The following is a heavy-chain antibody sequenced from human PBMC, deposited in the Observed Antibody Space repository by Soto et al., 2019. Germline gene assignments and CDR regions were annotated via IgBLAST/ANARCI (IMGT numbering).Heavy chain of an antibody. CDR3: ASNLIAAAATDY. D-gene: IGHD6-13*01. CDR1: GYTLTELS. V-gene: IGHV1-24*01. CDR2: FDPEGGET. Sequence: ASVKVSCKVAGYTLTELSMHWVRQAPGKGLEWMGGFDPEGGETIYAQKFQGRVTMTEDTSTETAYMELSSLRSEDTAVYYCASNLIAAAATDYWGQGTLVTVYS. J-gene: IGHJ4*02.